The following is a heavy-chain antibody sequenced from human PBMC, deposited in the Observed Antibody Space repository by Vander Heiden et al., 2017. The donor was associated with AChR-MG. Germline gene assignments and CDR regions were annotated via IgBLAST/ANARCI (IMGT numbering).Heavy chain of an antibody. CDR1: GFPFSGSA. J-gene: IGHJ4*02. CDR3: TRHSSWNDGFDY. Sequence: EVQLVESGGGLVQPGGSLKLSCAASGFPFSGSAMHWVRQASGKGLEWVGRIRSKANSYATAYAASVKGRFTISRDDSKNTAYLQMNSLKTEDTAVYYCTRHSSWNDGFDYWGQGTLVTVSS. V-gene: IGHV3-73*02. D-gene: IGHD1-1*01. CDR2: IRSKANSYAT.